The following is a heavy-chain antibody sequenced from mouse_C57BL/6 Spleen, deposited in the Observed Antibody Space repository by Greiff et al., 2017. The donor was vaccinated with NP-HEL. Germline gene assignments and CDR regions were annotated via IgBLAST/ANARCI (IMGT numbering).Heavy chain of an antibody. J-gene: IGHJ2*01. V-gene: IGHV4-1*01. CDR3: ASSIWDY. Sequence: EADGIDFSRYWMSWVRRAPGQGLEWIGEINPDSSTINYAPSLKDKFIISRDNAKNTLYLQMSKVRSEDTALYYCASSIWDYWGQGTTLTVSS. CDR2: INPDSSTI. CDR1: GIDFSRYW.